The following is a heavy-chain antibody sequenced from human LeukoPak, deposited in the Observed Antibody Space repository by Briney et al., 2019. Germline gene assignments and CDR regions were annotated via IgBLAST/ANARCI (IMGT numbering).Heavy chain of an antibody. CDR1: GFTFSNYW. V-gene: IGHV3-15*01. D-gene: IGHD2-21*02. Sequence: GGSLRLSCAASGFTFSNYWMSWVRQAPGKGLEWVGRIKSRPDGGTTDYAAAVKGRFTISRDDAKNTLYLQMNSLKTEDTAVYYCTSICGGDCSPDYWGQGTLVTVSS. CDR3: TSICGGDCSPDY. CDR2: IKSRPDGGTT. J-gene: IGHJ4*02.